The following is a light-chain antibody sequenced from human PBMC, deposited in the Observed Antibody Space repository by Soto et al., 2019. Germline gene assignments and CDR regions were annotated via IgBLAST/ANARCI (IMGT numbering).Light chain of an antibody. CDR1: QSVSMY. CDR2: DTS. V-gene: IGKV3-11*01. CDR3: QHRSNWPPIT. J-gene: IGKJ5*01. Sequence: EIVLTQSPATLSLSPGETAALSCRASQSVSMYLAWYQQRPGQAPRLPIYDTSNRATGIPARFSARGFGTDFTLIISNLEPEDSAVYYCQHRSNWPPITFGQGTRLEIK.